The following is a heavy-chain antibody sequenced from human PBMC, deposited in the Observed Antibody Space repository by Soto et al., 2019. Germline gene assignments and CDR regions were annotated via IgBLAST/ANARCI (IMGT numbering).Heavy chain of an antibody. CDR2: ISYDGSNK. Sequence: GGSLRLSCAASGFTFSSYGMHWVRQAPGKGLEWVAVISYDGSNKYYADSVKGRFTISRDNSKNTLYLQMNSLRAEDTAVYYCAKVVAAAGTYAHYYYYYGMDVWGQGTTVTVSS. V-gene: IGHV3-30*18. CDR3: AKVVAAAGTYAHYYYYYGMDV. J-gene: IGHJ6*02. D-gene: IGHD6-13*01. CDR1: GFTFSSYG.